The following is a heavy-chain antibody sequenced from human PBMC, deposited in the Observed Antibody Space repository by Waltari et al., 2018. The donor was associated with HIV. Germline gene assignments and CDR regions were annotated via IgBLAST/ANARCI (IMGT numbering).Heavy chain of an antibody. CDR2: MNPNSGNT. CDR3: ARAGRIIAAASDY. CDR1: GYAFTSYD. Sequence: QVQLVPAGAEVKKPGASVKDSCKAAGYAFTSYDTNWVRRATGHGSVWMGWMNPNSGNTGYAQKFQGRVTMTRNTSISTAYMELSSLRSEDTAVYYCARAGRIIAAASDYWGQGTLVTVSS. J-gene: IGHJ4*02. D-gene: IGHD6-13*01. V-gene: IGHV1-8*01.